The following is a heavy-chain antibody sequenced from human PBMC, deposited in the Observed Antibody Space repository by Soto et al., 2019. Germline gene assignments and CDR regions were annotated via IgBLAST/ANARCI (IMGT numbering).Heavy chain of an antibody. CDR1: GFTFTTYA. V-gene: IGHV3-23*01. CDR3: AKVNSIVGDGDHEH. CDR2: ISSRGDIP. D-gene: IGHD4-17*01. Sequence: EVQLLESGGGLVQPGGSLRLSCAASGFTFTTYAMSWVRQPPGKGLEWVSGISSRGDIPYYADSVKGRFTISRDQSKKTVYLQMNSLRAEDTALYYCAKVNSIVGDGDHEHWGQGTLGAVSS. J-gene: IGHJ4*02.